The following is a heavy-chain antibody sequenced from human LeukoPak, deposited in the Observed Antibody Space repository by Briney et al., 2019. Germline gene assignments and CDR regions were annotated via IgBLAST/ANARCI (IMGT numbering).Heavy chain of an antibody. V-gene: IGHV3-21*01. CDR1: GFTFSSYS. CDR3: ARESSANVYGMDV. Sequence: PGGSLRLSCAASGFTFSSYSMNWVRQAPGKGLEWVSSISSSSSYIYYADSVKGRFTISRDNAKNSLYLQMNSLRAEDTAVYYCARESSANVYGMDVWGQGTTVTVSS. J-gene: IGHJ6*02. CDR2: ISSSSSYI. D-gene: IGHD6-6*01.